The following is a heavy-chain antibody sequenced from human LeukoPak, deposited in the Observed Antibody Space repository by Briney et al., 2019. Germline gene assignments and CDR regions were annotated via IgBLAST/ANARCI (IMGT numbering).Heavy chain of an antibody. CDR1: GFTFSNYA. V-gene: IGHV3-23*01. D-gene: IGHD3-3*01. Sequence: PGGSLRLSCAASGFTFSNYAMNWVRQAPGKGLEWVSGIRVTDDTYYADSVKGRFTISRDNSKNTLYLQMNSLRAEDTAVYYCARVNKGDFWSGYCFDYWGQGTLVTVSS. CDR3: ARVNKGDFWSGYCFDY. CDR2: IRVTDDT. J-gene: IGHJ4*02.